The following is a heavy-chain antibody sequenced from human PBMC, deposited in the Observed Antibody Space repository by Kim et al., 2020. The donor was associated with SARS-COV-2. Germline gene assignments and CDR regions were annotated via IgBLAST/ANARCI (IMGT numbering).Heavy chain of an antibody. V-gene: IGHV3-15*01. CDR2: IKSKTDGGTT. CDR3: TTDGVGPLQIASYNWFDA. D-gene: IGHD1-26*01. Sequence: GGSLRLSCAASGFTFSNAWMSWVRQAPGKGLEWVGRIKSKTDGGTTDYAAPVKGRFTISRDDSKNTLYLQMNSLKTEDTAVYYCTTDGVGPLQIASYNWFDAWGQGTLVAVSS. CDR1: GFTFSNAW. J-gene: IGHJ5*02.